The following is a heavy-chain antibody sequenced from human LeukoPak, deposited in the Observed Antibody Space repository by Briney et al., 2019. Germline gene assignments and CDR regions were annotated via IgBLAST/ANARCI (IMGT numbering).Heavy chain of an antibody. D-gene: IGHD6-13*01. CDR2: ISYDGSNK. V-gene: IGHV3-30-3*01. CDR3: ARIKYNSNWWEAFDI. Sequence: GGSLRLSCAGSGFTFRSYAMHWVRQAPGKGLEWVAVISYDGSNKDYADSVKGRFTISRDNSKNTLFLQMNSLRAEDTAVYYCARIKYNSNWWEAFDIWGQGTMVTVSS. J-gene: IGHJ3*02. CDR1: GFTFRSYA.